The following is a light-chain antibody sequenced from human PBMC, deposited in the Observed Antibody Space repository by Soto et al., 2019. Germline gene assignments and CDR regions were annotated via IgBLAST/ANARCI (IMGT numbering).Light chain of an antibody. CDR1: QSVSSSY. Sequence: EIVLTQSPGTLSLSPGERATLSCRASQSVSSSYLAWYQQKPGQAPRLLIYGASSRATGIPDRFSGSGSETDFTLTISRLEPEDCAVYYCQQYGSSSWTCGQGTKVEIK. CDR2: GAS. V-gene: IGKV3-20*01. CDR3: QQYGSSSWT. J-gene: IGKJ1*01.